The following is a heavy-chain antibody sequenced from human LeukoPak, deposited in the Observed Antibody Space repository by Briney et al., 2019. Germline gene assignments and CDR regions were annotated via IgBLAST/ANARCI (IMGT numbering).Heavy chain of an antibody. V-gene: IGHV4-39*01. CDR1: GGSISSSSYF. J-gene: IGHJ5*02. D-gene: IGHD3-22*01. Sequence: SETLSLTCTVSGGSISSSSYFWGWIRQPPGKGLECIAIIYYSGKTHYNPSLRSRVTISVDTSKNQFSLKLSSMTAADTAVYYCARSRGFRPTYYYDSSGYYYVKWFDPWGQGTLVTVSS. CDR3: ARSRGFRPTYYYDSSGYYYVKWFDP. CDR2: IYYSGKT.